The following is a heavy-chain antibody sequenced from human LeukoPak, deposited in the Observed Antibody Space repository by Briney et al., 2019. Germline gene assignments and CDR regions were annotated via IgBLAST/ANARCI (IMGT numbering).Heavy chain of an antibody. J-gene: IGHJ3*02. V-gene: IGHV4-61*08. CDR2: IYYSGST. CDR3: ARRAKGAFDI. CDR1: GGSISSGGYY. Sequence: PSETLSLTCTVSGGSISSGGYYWSWIRQHPGKGLEWIGYIYYSGSTNYNPSLKSRVTISVDTSKNQFSLKLSSVTAADTAVYYCARRAKGAFDIWGQGTMVTVSS.